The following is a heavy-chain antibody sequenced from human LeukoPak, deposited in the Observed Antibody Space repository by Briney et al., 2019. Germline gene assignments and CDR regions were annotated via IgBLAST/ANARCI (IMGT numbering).Heavy chain of an antibody. CDR2: ISYDGSNK. CDR3: ARDPNPLSTSWAWGYYFDY. J-gene: IGHJ4*02. CDR1: GFTFSSYA. Sequence: GGSLRLSCAASGFTFSSYAMHWVRQAPGKGLEWVAVISYDGSNKYYADSVKGRFTIYRDNSKNTLYLQMNSLRAEDTAVYYCARDPNPLSTSWAWGYYFDYWGQGTLVTVSS. V-gene: IGHV3-30*04. D-gene: IGHD6-6*01.